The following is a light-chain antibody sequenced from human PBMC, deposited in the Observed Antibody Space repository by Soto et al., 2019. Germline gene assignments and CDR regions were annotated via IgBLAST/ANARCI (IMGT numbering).Light chain of an antibody. Sequence: DIQMTQSPSSLSASVGDRFTFTCRPSQAFSGYLNWYQQKPGKAPKLLIYAASSLQSGVPSRFSGSGSGTDFTLTISSLQPEDFATYYCQQSYSTPPWTFGQGTKVEIK. CDR3: QQSYSTPPWT. J-gene: IGKJ1*01. V-gene: IGKV1-39*01. CDR2: AAS. CDR1: QAFSGY.